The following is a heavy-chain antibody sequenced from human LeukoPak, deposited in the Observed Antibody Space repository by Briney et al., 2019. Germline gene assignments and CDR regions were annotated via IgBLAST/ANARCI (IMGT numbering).Heavy chain of an antibody. CDR1: GDSFKDYY. CDR2: INHSGST. V-gene: IGHV4-34*01. CDR3: ARVMDYYDSSGYDY. J-gene: IGHJ4*02. Sequence: SETLSLTCAVYGDSFKDYYWSWIRQSPGKGLEWIGEINHSGSTKYNPSLESRVTISVDTSENQFSLKVNPVTAADTAVYYCARVMDYYDSSGYDYWGQGTLVTVSS. D-gene: IGHD3-22*01.